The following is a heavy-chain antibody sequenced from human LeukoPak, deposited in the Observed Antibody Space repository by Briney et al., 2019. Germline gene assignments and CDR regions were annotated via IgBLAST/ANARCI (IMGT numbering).Heavy chain of an antibody. CDR1: GFTVSSNY. J-gene: IGHJ4*02. CDR3: ARDLRLYSSGWFDY. CDR2: IYSGGST. D-gene: IGHD6-19*01. Sequence: PGGSLRLSCVASGFTVSSNYMSWVRQAPGKGLEWVSVIYSGGSTYYADSVKGRFTISRDNSKNTLYLQMNSLRAEDTAVYYCARDLRLYSSGWFDYWGQGTLVTVSS. V-gene: IGHV3-66*01.